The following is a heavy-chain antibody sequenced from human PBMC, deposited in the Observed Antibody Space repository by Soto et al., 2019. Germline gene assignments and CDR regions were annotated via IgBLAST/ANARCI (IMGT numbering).Heavy chain of an antibody. CDR3: GRGVMGHYGIDV. CDR1: GFTFSSYW. CDR2: IKYDESDR. V-gene: IGHV3-74*01. Sequence: EVQLVESGGGLVQPGGSLRLSCAASGFTFSSYWLHWARQAPGKGLVWVSRIKYDESDRCYADSVKGRFTISRDNAKTTLYLQMNSLRAEDTAVYFWGRGVMGHYGIDVWGQGTTVSVSS. D-gene: IGHD3-16*01. J-gene: IGHJ6*02.